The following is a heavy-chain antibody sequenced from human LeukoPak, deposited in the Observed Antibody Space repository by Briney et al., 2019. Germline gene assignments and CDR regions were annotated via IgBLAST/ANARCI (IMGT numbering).Heavy chain of an antibody. CDR1: GFTFSSYA. D-gene: IGHD3-3*01. CDR2: ISGSGGST. V-gene: IGHV3-23*01. Sequence: GGSLRLSCAASGFTFSSYAMSWVRQAPGKGLEWVSAISGSGGSTCYADSVRGRFTISRDNSKNTLYLQMNSLRAEDTAVYYCAKGQNDFWSGRLFDYWGQGTLVTVSS. J-gene: IGHJ4*02. CDR3: AKGQNDFWSGRLFDY.